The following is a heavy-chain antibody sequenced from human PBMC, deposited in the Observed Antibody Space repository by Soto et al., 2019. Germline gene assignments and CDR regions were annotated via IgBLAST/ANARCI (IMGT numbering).Heavy chain of an antibody. CDR1: GFSLSTDGVG. D-gene: IGHD2-21*01. Sequence: QITLKESGPTLVKPTQTLTLTCTFSGFSLSTDGVGMGWIRQPPGKALEWLALIWWNDDKRYNPSLGSRPTITEDPSKNQVVLTMANVGPVDTGTYYCAHTDSPGGQFYYMDVWGKGARVTVSS. J-gene: IGHJ6*03. V-gene: IGHV2-5*01. CDR3: AHTDSPGGQFYYMDV. CDR2: IWWNDDK.